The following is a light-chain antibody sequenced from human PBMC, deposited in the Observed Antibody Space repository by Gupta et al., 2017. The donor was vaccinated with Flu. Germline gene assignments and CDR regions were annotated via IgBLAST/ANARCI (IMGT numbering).Light chain of an antibody. CDR1: QSISSY. Sequence: MTQSPSSLSASVGDRVTITCRASQSISSYLNWYQQKPGKAPNLLIYAASSLQSGVPSRFSGSGSGTDFTLTINSLQPEDFATYYCQQSVSTLRTFGQGTKVEIK. CDR3: QQSVSTLRT. V-gene: IGKV1-39*01. CDR2: AAS. J-gene: IGKJ1*01.